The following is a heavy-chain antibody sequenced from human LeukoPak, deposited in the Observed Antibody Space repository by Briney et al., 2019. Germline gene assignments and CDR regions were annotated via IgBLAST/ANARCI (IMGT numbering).Heavy chain of an antibody. D-gene: IGHD3-10*01. J-gene: IGHJ4*02. CDR3: ARDRAYRITMVRGVLDY. CDR2: ISYDGSNK. Sequence: GGSPRLSCAASGFTFSSYAMHWVRQAPGKGLEWVAVISYDGSNKYYADSVKGRFTISRDNSKNTLYLQMNSLRAEDTAVYYCARDRAYRITMVRGVLDYWGQGTLVTVSS. V-gene: IGHV3-30*04. CDR1: GFTFSSYA.